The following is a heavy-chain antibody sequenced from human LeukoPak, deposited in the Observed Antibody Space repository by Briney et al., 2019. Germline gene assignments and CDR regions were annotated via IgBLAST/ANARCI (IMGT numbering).Heavy chain of an antibody. CDR2: INPNTGGI. D-gene: IGHD5-18*01. Sequence: ASMKVSCKSSGYTFTGYYMHWVRQAPGQGLEWMGWINPNTGGINYAQKFQGMVTMTRYTSISAAYMELSRLRSDDTAVYYCARDPYSNYFDYWGQGTLVTVSS. CDR3: ARDPYSNYFDY. J-gene: IGHJ4*02. V-gene: IGHV1-2*02. CDR1: GYTFTGYY.